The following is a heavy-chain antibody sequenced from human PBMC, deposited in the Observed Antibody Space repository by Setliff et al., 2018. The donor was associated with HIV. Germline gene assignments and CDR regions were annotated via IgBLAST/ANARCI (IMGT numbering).Heavy chain of an antibody. CDR2: ISSSGST. D-gene: IGHD6-25*01. J-gene: IGHJ4*02. Sequence: SETLSLTCTVSGVPISSGLYYWNWIRQPAGRGLEWIGRISSSGSTTYNPSLKSRVSVSIGPSKNQFSLNLSSVTAADTAVYYCARDVGSSAWPFDHWGQGTLVTVSS. V-gene: IGHV4-61*02. CDR1: GVPISSGLYY. CDR3: ARDVGSSAWPFDH.